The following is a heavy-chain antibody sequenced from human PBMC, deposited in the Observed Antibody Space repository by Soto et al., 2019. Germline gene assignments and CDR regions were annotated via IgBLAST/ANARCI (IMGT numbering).Heavy chain of an antibody. V-gene: IGHV4-31*03. D-gene: IGHD6-13*01. CDR2: IYYSGST. CDR3: ARVIAAAGEYFDY. CDR1: GGSISSGGYY. J-gene: IGHJ4*02. Sequence: SETLSLTCTVSGGSISSGGYYWSWIRQHPGKGLEWIGYIYYSGSTYYNPSLKSRVTISVDTSKNQFSLKLSSVTAADTAVYYCARVIAAAGEYFDYWGQGTLVTVSS.